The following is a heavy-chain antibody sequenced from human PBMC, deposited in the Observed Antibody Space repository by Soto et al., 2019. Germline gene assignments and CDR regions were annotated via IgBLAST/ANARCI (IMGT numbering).Heavy chain of an antibody. J-gene: IGHJ6*02. Sequence: SETLSLTCTVSGGSISSSSYYWGWIRQPPGKGLEWIGSIYYSGSTYYNPSLKSRVTISVDTSKNQLSLKLSSVTAADTAVYYCARPNYDILTGRKAYYGMDVWGQGTTVTVSS. D-gene: IGHD3-9*01. CDR1: GGSISSSSYY. V-gene: IGHV4-39*01. CDR3: ARPNYDILTGRKAYYGMDV. CDR2: IYYSGST.